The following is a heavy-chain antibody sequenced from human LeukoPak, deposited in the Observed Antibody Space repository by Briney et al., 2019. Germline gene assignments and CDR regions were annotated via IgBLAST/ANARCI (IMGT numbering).Heavy chain of an antibody. Sequence: GGSLRLSCAASGNYWMHWVRQAPGKGLVWVSHINSDGSWTSYADSVKGRFTISKDNAKNTVYLQMNNLRAEDTAVYYCARAKPADFDLWGRGTLLTVSS. CDR2: INSDGSWT. CDR1: GNYW. J-gene: IGHJ2*01. V-gene: IGHV3-74*01. CDR3: ARAKPADFDL.